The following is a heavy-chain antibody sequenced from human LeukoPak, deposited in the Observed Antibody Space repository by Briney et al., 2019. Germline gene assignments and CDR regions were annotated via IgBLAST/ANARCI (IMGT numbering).Heavy chain of an antibody. J-gene: IGHJ4*02. Sequence: SETLSLTCAVSGGSISSGGYSWRWIRQPPGKGLEWIGYIYHSGSTYYNPSLKSRVTISVDRSKNQFSLKLSSVTAADTAVYYCARAASRWLVRWGYFDYWGQGTLVTVSS. CDR1: GGSISSGGYS. CDR2: IYHSGST. CDR3: ARAASRWLVRWGYFDY. V-gene: IGHV4-30-2*01. D-gene: IGHD6-19*01.